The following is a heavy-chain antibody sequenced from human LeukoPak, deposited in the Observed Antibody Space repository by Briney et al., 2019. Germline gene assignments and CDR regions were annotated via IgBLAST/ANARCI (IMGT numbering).Heavy chain of an antibody. D-gene: IGHD2-21*02. CDR1: GFTFSSYA. Sequence: PGGSLRLSCAASGFTFSSYAMSWVRQAPGKGLVWVSAISGSGGSTYYADSVKGRFTISRDNSKNTLYLQMNSLRADDTAAYYCAKDELAYCGGDCYSHDYWGQGTLVTVSS. V-gene: IGHV3-23*01. CDR2: ISGSGGST. CDR3: AKDELAYCGGDCYSHDY. J-gene: IGHJ4*02.